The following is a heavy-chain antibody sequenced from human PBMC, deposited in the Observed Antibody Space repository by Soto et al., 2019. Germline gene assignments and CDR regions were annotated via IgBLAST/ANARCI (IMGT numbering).Heavy chain of an antibody. CDR2: ISGSGGST. J-gene: IGHJ4*02. D-gene: IGHD2-2*01. V-gene: IGHV3-23*01. Sequence: EVQLLESGGGLVQPGGSLRLSCAASGFTFSSYAMSWVRQAPGKGLEWVSAISGSGGSTYYADSVKGRFTISRDNSKNTLYLQMNSLGAADTAVYYCAKVRGRCSSTSCYRFDNWGQGTLVTVSS. CDR1: GFTFSSYA. CDR3: AKVRGRCSSTSCYRFDN.